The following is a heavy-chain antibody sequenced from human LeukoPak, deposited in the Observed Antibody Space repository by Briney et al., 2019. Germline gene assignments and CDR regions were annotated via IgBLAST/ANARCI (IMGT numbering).Heavy chain of an antibody. V-gene: IGHV4-4*09. D-gene: IGHD3-22*01. CDR1: GGSISSYY. J-gene: IGHJ5*02. CDR3: ARPVYDSSGLGEFDP. Sequence: SETLSLTCTVSGGSISSYYWSWTWQPPGKGLEWIGYIYTSGSTNYNPSLKSRVTISVDTSKNQFSLKLSSVTAADTAVYYCARPVYDSSGLGEFDPWGQGTLVTVSS. CDR2: IYTSGST.